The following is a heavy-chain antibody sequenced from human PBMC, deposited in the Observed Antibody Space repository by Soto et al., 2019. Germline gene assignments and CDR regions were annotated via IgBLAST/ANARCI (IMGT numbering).Heavy chain of an antibody. Sequence: QITLTESGPTLVKPTQTLTLTCTFSGFSFSTSAVGVGWIRQPPGKALEWLALIYWGDDKRYSPFLKSRLTIPQGTSTNQVVLTMTTMDPVHTGTDYSAHFYCAASGTRYHFDYWGQGTLVTVSS. D-gene: IGHD6-13*01. V-gene: IGHV2-5*02. J-gene: IGHJ4*02. CDR2: IYWGDDK. CDR3: AHFYCAASGTRYHFDY. CDR1: GFSFSTSAVG.